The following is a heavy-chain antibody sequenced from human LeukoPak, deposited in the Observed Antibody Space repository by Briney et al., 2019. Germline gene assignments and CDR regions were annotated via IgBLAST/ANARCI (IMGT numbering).Heavy chain of an antibody. CDR3: AKVTVTGTRGAFDI. CDR2: IYSDNT. J-gene: IGHJ3*02. CDR1: GFTVSSNS. V-gene: IGHV3-53*01. Sequence: GGSLRLSCTVSGFTVSSNSMSWVRQAPGKGLEWVSFIYSDNTHYSDSVKGRFTISRDNFQNTVNLQMNSLRAEDTAVYYCAKVTVTGTRGAFDIWGQGTMVTVSS. D-gene: IGHD6-19*01.